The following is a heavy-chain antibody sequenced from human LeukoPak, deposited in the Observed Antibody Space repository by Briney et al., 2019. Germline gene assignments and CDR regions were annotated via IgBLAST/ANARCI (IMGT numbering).Heavy chain of an antibody. CDR2: IYSGGST. CDR1: GFTVSSNY. Sequence: HPGGSLRLSCAASGFTVSSNYMSWVRQAPGKGLEWVSVIYSGGSTYYADSVKGRFTISRDNSKNTLYLQMNSLRAEDTAVYYCTKDQDTLVLPPSMHYYWGQGSLVTVSS. D-gene: IGHD2-2*01. J-gene: IGHJ4*02. V-gene: IGHV3-66*01. CDR3: TKDQDTLVLPPSMHYY.